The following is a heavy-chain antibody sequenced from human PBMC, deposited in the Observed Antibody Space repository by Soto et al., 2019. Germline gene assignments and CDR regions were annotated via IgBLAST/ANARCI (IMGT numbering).Heavy chain of an antibody. CDR3: ARDDSSSWPHYYYGMDV. J-gene: IGHJ6*02. Sequence: QVQLVESGGGVVQPGRSLRLSCAASGFTFSSYGMHWVRQAPGKGLEWVAVIWYDGSNKYYADSVKGRFTISRDNSKNXXYLQMNSLRAEDTAVYYCARDDSSSWPHYYYGMDVWGQGTTVTVSS. CDR2: IWYDGSNK. V-gene: IGHV3-33*01. D-gene: IGHD6-13*01. CDR1: GFTFSSYG.